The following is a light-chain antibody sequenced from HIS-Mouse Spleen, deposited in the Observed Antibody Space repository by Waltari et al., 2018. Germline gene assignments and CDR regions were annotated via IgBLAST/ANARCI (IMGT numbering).Light chain of an antibody. Sequence: QSVLTQPPSVSAAPGQKVTISCSGSSSDIGNNYVSWYQQLPGTAPKLLIYDNNKRPSGIPDRVSGSKAGTSATRGITGLQTGDEADYYCGTWDSSLSAWVFGGGTKLTVL. V-gene: IGLV1-51*01. CDR3: GTWDSSLSAWV. CDR1: SSDIGNNY. CDR2: DNN. J-gene: IGLJ3*02.